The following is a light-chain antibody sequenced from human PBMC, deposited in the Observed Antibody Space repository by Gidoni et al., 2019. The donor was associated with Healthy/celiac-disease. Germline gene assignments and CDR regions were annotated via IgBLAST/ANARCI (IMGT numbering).Light chain of an antibody. Sequence: QSVLTQPPSVSGAPGQRVPISCTGSSSNIGAGYDVHWYQQLPGTAPKLLIYGNSKRPSGVPNRFSGSKSGTSASLAITGLQAEDEADYYCQSYDSSLSALYVFGTGTKVTVL. CDR3: QSYDSSLSALYV. J-gene: IGLJ1*01. CDR2: GNS. V-gene: IGLV1-40*01. CDR1: SSNIGAGYD.